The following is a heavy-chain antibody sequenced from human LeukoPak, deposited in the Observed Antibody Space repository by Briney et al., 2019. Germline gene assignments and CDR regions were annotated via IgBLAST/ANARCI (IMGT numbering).Heavy chain of an antibody. CDR3: ARVYYGGNPYLDY. V-gene: IGHV4-38-2*02. D-gene: IGHD4-23*01. Sequence: PSETLSLTCTVSGYSISSGYYWDWIRQPPGKGLEWIGGIYHSGSTYYNPSLKSRVTMSVDTSKNQFSLKLRSVTAADTAVYYCARVYYGGNPYLDYWGQGTLVTVSS. CDR1: GYSISSGYY. J-gene: IGHJ4*02. CDR2: IYHSGST.